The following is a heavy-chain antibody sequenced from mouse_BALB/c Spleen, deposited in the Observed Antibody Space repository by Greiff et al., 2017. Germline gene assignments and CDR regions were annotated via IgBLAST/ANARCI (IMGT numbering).Heavy chain of an antibody. V-gene: IGHV1-80*01. CDR1: GYAFSSYW. CDR2: IYPGDGDT. Sequence: QVQLQQSGAELVRPGSSVKISCKASGYAFSSYWMNWVKQRPGQGLEWIGQIYPGDGDTNYNGKFKCKATLTADKSSSTAYMQLSSLTSEDSAVYFCARDLRDSEMDYWGQGTSVTVSS. CDR3: ARDLRDSEMDY. J-gene: IGHJ4*01.